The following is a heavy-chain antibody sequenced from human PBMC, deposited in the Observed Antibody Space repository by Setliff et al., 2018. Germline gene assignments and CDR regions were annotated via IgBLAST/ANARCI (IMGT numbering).Heavy chain of an antibody. CDR3: ARGIGTLDISRYFDY. CDR2: ISSSNSGM. CDR1: GPTFSRYS. J-gene: IGHJ4*02. V-gene: IGHV3-48*01. D-gene: IGHD5-12*01. Sequence: GGSLRLSCAAPGPTFSRYSMNWVRQAPGKGLEWISYISSSNSGMYYADSVKGRFTISRDSVKNSVYLQMNSLRAEDTAVYYCARGIGTLDISRYFDYWGQGTLVTVSS.